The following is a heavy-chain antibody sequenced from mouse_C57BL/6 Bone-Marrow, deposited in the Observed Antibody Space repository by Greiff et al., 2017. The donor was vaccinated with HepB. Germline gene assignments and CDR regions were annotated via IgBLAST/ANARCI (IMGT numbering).Heavy chain of an antibody. CDR1: GYAFTNYL. CDR2: INPGSGGT. V-gene: IGHV1-54*01. Sequence: QVQLQQSGAELVRPGTSVKVSCKASGYAFTNYLIEWVKQRPGQGLEWIGVINPGSGGTNYNEKFKGKATLTADKSSSTAYMQLSSLTSEDSAVYFCARCPLLLRYLYAMDYWGQGTSVTVSS. D-gene: IGHD1-1*01. J-gene: IGHJ4*01. CDR3: ARCPLLLRYLYAMDY.